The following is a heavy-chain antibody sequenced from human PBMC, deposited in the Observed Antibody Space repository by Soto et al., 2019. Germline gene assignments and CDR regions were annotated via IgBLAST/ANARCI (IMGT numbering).Heavy chain of an antibody. Sequence: GPEVKKPGASVRVSCKPSGYPFSNYCISWMRQAPGQGLEWMGWVNIDKGNTKYAQKFQDRVTMTTDTSTSTVYLELRSLRSDDTALYYCARARGGYRYGDYWGQGTLVTVSS. V-gene: IGHV1-18*01. D-gene: IGHD5-18*01. J-gene: IGHJ4*02. CDR1: GYPFSNYC. CDR2: VNIDKGNT. CDR3: ARARGGYRYGDY.